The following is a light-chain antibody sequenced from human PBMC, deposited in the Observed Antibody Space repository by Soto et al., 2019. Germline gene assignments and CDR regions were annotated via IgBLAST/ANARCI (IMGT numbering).Light chain of an antibody. CDR3: SSYTSSSTLVV. J-gene: IGLJ2*01. CDR1: SSDVGDYNY. Sequence: QSALTQPASVSGSPGQSITISCTGTSSDVGDYNYVSWYQQHPGKAPKLMIYDVSNRPSGVSNRFSGSKSGNTASLTISGLQAEDEADYYFSSYTSSSTLVVFGGGTQLTVL. V-gene: IGLV2-14*01. CDR2: DVS.